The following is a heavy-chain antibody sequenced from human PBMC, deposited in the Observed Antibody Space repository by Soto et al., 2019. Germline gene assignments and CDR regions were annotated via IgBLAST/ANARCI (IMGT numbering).Heavy chain of an antibody. CDR2: ISSSSSTI. J-gene: IGHJ4*02. CDR3: ARGKDYFDY. Sequence: EVQLVESGGGLVQPGGSLRLSCAASGFTFSSYSMNWVRQAPGKGLEWVSYISSSSSTIYYADSVKGRFTISRDNAKNSLNLQMNSLRAEDTAVYYCARGKDYFDYWGQGTLVTVSS. CDR1: GFTFSSYS. V-gene: IGHV3-48*01.